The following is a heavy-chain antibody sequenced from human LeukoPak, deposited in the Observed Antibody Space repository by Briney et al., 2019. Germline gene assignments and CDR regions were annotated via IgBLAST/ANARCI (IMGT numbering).Heavy chain of an antibody. CDR3: ASFYASSGYYDY. CDR2: INHSGST. D-gene: IGHD3-22*01. CDR1: GGSFSGSY. Sequence: SETLSLTCAVYGGSFSGSYWSWFRQPPGKGLEWIGEINHSGSTNYNPSLKSRVTISVDTSKNQFSLKPSSVTAADTAVYYCASFYASSGYYDYWGQGTLVTVSS. J-gene: IGHJ4*02. V-gene: IGHV4-34*01.